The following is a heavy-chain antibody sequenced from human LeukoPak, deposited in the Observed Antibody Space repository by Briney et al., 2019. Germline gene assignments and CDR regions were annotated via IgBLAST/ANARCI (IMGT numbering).Heavy chain of an antibody. CDR3: ARDPLVGASAAFGI. D-gene: IGHD1-26*01. V-gene: IGHV3-21*01. J-gene: IGHJ3*02. CDR2: ISSSSSYI. CDR1: GFTFSSYS. Sequence: PGGSLRLSCAASGFTFSSYSMNWVRQAPGKGLEWVSSISSSSSYIYYADSVKGRFTISRDNAKNSLYLQMNSLRAEDTAVYYCARDPLVGASAAFGIWGQGTMVTVSS.